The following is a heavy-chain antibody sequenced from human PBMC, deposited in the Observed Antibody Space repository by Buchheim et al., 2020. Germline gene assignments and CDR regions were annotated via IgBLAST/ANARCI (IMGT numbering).Heavy chain of an antibody. V-gene: IGHV3-30*18. CDR1: GFTFSRYH. CDR2: ISSDGSHK. J-gene: IGHJ4*02. CDR3: AKDRSYCSGGSCPNYFDY. Sequence: QVQLVESGGGVVQPGRSLRLSCAASGFTFSRYHMHWARKAPGKGLEWLAVISSDGSHKYYADSVKGRFTISRDNSTNTLYLQMNSLRAEDTAVYYCAKDRSYCSGGSCPNYFDYWGQGTL. D-gene: IGHD2-15*01.